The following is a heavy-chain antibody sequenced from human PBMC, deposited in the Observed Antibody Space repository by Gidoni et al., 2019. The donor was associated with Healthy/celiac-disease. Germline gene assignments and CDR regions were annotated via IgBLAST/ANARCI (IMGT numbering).Heavy chain of an antibody. J-gene: IGHJ4*02. CDR1: GGSISSSSYY. CDR3: ASAKGLIAVAGIPFDY. Sequence: QLQLQESGPGLVKPSETLSLTCTVSGGSISSSSYYWGWIRQPPGKGLEWIGSIYYSGSTYYTPSLKSRVTISVDTSKNQFSLKLSSVTAADTAVYYCASAKGLIAVAGIPFDYWGQGTLVTVSS. D-gene: IGHD6-19*01. CDR2: IYYSGST. V-gene: IGHV4-39*01.